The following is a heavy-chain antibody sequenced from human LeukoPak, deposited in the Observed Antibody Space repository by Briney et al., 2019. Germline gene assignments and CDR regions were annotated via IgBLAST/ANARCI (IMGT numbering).Heavy chain of an antibody. CDR3: AIGPRRYSGYDYPFDY. Sequence: PGGSLRLSCAASGFTFSSYGMHWVRQAPGKGLEWVAVISYDGGNKYYADSVKGRFTISRDNSKNTLYLQMNSLRAEDTAVYYCAIGPRRYSGYDYPFDYWGQGTLVTVSS. CDR2: ISYDGGNK. V-gene: IGHV3-30*03. D-gene: IGHD5-12*01. CDR1: GFTFSSYG. J-gene: IGHJ4*02.